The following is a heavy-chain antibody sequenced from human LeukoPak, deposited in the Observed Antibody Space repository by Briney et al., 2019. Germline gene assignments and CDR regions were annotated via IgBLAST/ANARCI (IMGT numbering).Heavy chain of an antibody. CDR2: ISGRGGST. CDR1: GFTFSGYA. V-gene: IGHV3-23*01. J-gene: IGHJ6*02. Sequence: GGSLRLSCAASGFTFSGYAMPWVRQSPGKGLEWVSAISGRGGSTYYADSVKGRFTISRDNSKNALYLQMNSLRAEDTAVYYCAKAPPDSYYYYYGMDVWGQGTTVTVSS. CDR3: AKAPPDSYYYYYGMDV. D-gene: IGHD5-18*01.